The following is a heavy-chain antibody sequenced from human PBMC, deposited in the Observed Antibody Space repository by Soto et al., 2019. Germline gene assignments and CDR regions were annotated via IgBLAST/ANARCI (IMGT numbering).Heavy chain of an antibody. J-gene: IGHJ6*02. V-gene: IGHV3-23*01. Sequence: PGGSLRLSCAASGFTFSSSGMHWVRQAPGKGLEWVAAIIGSGGNTYYADSVKGRFTISRDNSKNTLYLQMNSLRAEDTAVYYCAKDSHDTTRSSYYGMDVLRQGSTVTVSS. D-gene: IGHD3-22*01. CDR3: AKDSHDTTRSSYYGMDV. CDR2: IIGSGGNT. CDR1: GFTFSSSG.